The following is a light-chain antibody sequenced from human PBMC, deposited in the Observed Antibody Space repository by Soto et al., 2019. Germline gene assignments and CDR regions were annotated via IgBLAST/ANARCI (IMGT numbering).Light chain of an antibody. CDR1: RSVLYKSNNKNH. J-gene: IGKJ4*01. CDR2: WAS. CDR3: QQYFDVPFT. Sequence: DIVLTRSPDSLAVSRGERATMNCKCSRSVLYKSNNKNHLAWYQQKPGQPPQLIIYWASTRESGVPERFSGSGSGTDFTLTISSLEAEDVAFYWCQQYFDVPFTFGGGTKVDIK. V-gene: IGKV4-1*01.